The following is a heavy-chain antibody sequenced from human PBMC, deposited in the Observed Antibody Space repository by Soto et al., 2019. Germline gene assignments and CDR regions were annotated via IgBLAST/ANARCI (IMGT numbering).Heavy chain of an antibody. CDR2: IKSKTDGGTT. Sequence: GSLRLSCAASGFTFSNAWMSWVRQAPGKGLEWVGRIKSKTDGGTTDYAAPVKGRFTISRDNSKNTLYLQMNSLRAEDTAVYYCAKDVVVGATTGLGDYYYYYGMDVWGQGTTVTVS. CDR3: AKDVVVGATTGLGDYYYYYGMDV. J-gene: IGHJ6*02. V-gene: IGHV3-15*01. D-gene: IGHD1-26*01. CDR1: GFTFSNAW.